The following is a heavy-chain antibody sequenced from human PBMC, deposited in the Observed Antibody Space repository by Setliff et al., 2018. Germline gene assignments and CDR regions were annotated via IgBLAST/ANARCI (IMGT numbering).Heavy chain of an antibody. CDR3: AREVPGYSGALDF. V-gene: IGHV1-2*02. Sequence: ASVKVSCKASGYTFTGYFIHWLRQAPGQGLEWLGWINPNKDVTKYAQKFQGRVNMTRDTSINTVDMELKSLTSDESAVYYCAREVPGYSGALDFWGRGTLVTVSS. D-gene: IGHD5-12*01. CDR2: INPNKDVT. J-gene: IGHJ5*01. CDR1: GYTFTGYF.